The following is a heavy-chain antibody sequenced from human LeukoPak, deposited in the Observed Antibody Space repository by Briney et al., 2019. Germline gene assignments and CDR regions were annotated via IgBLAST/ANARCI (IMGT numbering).Heavy chain of an antibody. Sequence: VASVKVSCKASGYTFTNYGITWVRQAPGQGLEWMGWISAYNGNTNYAQKLQGRVTMTIDKTTSTAYMELRSLRSDDTAVYYCARGGANCSGGRCPLNWFDPLGQGTPVTVSS. CDR2: ISAYNGNT. J-gene: IGHJ5*02. CDR1: GYTFTNYG. D-gene: IGHD2-15*01. CDR3: ARGGANCSGGRCPLNWFDP. V-gene: IGHV1-18*01.